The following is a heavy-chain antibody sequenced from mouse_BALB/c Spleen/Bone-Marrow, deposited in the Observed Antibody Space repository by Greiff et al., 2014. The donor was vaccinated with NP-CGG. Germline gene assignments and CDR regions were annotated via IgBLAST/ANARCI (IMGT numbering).Heavy chain of an antibody. CDR1: GYSITSGYS. CDR2: IHSNGGT. Sequence: VQLQQSGPDLVKPSQSLSLTCTVPGYSITSGYSWHWIRQFPGNKLEWMGYIHSNGGTNYNPSLKGRISITRDTSKNQFFLQLNAVSTEDTATYYGSRRVLLDYALDYWGQGTSLTVSS. D-gene: IGHD2-4*01. V-gene: IGHV3-1*02. CDR3: SRRVLLDYALDY. J-gene: IGHJ2*02.